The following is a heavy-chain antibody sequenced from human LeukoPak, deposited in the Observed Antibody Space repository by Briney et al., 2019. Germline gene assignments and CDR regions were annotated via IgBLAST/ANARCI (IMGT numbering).Heavy chain of an antibody. J-gene: IGHJ3*02. Sequence: PGGSLRLSCAASGFTVSSNYKSWVRQAPGKGLEWVSVIYSGGSTYYAASVKGRFTISRDNSKNMLYLQMNSLRVEDTAVYYCATPGYCSSTTCYHAFDIWGQGTMVTVSS. CDR3: ATPGYCSSTTCYHAFDI. D-gene: IGHD2-2*01. CDR2: IYSGGST. V-gene: IGHV3-53*01. CDR1: GFTVSSNY.